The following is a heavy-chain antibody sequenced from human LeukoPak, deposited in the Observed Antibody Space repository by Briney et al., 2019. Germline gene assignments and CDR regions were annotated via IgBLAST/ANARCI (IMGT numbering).Heavy chain of an antibody. J-gene: IGHJ5*02. V-gene: IGHV3-43*02. CDR2: ISGSGGST. CDR1: GFTFSNNV. D-gene: IGHD5-12*01. CDR3: AKDEKISGYDFVNWSDP. Sequence: GGSLRLSCVVSGFTFSNNVMSWVRQAPGKGLEWVSTISGSGGSTYYADFVKGRFTISRDNSKNSLYLQMNSLRTEDTALYYCAKDEKISGYDFVNWSDPWGQGTLVTVSS.